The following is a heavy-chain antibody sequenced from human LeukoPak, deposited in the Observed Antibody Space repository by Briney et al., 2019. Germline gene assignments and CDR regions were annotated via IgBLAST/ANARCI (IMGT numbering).Heavy chain of an antibody. D-gene: IGHD1-26*01. CDR1: GYTFTSYA. Sequence: ASVKVSCKASGYTFTSYAMNWVRRAPGQGLEWMGWINTNTGNPTYAQGFTGRFVFSLDTSVSTAYLQISSLKAEDTAVYYCARATRRSGSYDRVIDYWGQGTLVTVSS. CDR3: ARATRRSGSYDRVIDY. V-gene: IGHV7-4-1*02. CDR2: INTNTGNP. J-gene: IGHJ4*02.